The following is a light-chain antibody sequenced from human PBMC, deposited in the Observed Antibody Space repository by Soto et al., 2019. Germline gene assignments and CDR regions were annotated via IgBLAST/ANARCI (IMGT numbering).Light chain of an antibody. CDR3: SSYTGSSTVV. Sequence: QSALTQPASVSGSPGQSITIYCTGTTSDVGGYNYVSWYQQHPGKAPKLKIYEVSNRPSGVSNRFSGSKSGNTASLTISGLQAEDEADYYCSSYTGSSTVVFGGGTELTVL. CDR1: TSDVGGYNY. V-gene: IGLV2-14*01. CDR2: EVS. J-gene: IGLJ2*01.